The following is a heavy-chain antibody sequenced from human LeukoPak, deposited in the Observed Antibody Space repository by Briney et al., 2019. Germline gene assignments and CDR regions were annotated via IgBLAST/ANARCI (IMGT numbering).Heavy chain of an antibody. Sequence: ASVKVSCTASGYTFTSYGISWVRQAPGQGLEWMGWISAYNGNTNYAQKLQGRVTMTTDTSTSTAYMELRSLRSDDTAVYYCARDLHYYDSSGYYYWGQGTLVTVSS. CDR2: ISAYNGNT. D-gene: IGHD3-22*01. CDR3: ARDLHYYDSSGYYY. J-gene: IGHJ4*02. CDR1: GYTFTSYG. V-gene: IGHV1-18*01.